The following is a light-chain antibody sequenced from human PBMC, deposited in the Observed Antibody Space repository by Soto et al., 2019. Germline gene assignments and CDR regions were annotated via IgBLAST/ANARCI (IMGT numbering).Light chain of an antibody. CDR2: AAS. CDR1: QTIMTY. Sequence: DIQMTQSPSSLSASVGDEVTITCRASQTIMTYLTWYQLKPGKPHRLLIYAASSLQSGVPSRFSGSGSGTDFTLTISSLQPEDFATYSCQQSYNSPQTFGRGTKVDIK. CDR3: QQSYNSPQT. J-gene: IGKJ1*01. V-gene: IGKV1-39*01.